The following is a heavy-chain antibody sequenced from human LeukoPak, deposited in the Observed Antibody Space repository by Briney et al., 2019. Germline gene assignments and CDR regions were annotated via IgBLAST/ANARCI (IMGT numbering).Heavy chain of an antibody. CDR3: ARGHSSGWYYFDY. CDR1: GYTFTGYY. J-gene: IGHJ4*02. Sequence: ASVKVSCKASGYTFTGYYMHWVRQAPGQGLEWMGWINPNSGGTNYAQKLQGRVTMTTDTSTSTAYMELRSLRSDDTAVYYCARGHSSGWYYFDYWGQGTLVTVSS. D-gene: IGHD6-19*01. CDR2: INPNSGGT. V-gene: IGHV1-2*02.